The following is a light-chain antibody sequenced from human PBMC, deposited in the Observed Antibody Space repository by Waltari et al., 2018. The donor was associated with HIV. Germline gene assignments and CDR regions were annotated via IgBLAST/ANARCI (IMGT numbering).Light chain of an antibody. J-gene: IGLJ2*01. CDR2: SVR. V-gene: IGLV2-14*01. CDR3: TSYVSGSTPV. CDR1: DVNDYAY. Sequence: QSALTPPASVSGSPGQSITISCDVNDYAYVSWYQQLPGKAPKVIIYSVRNRPSGLAFRFSGSKSGNTATLTISGLQPEDEADYFCTSYVSGSTPVFGRGTKVTVL.